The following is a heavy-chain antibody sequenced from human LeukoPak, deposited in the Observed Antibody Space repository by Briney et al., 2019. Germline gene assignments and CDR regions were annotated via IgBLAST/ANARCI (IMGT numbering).Heavy chain of an antibody. Sequence: PGGSLRLSCVVSGFTLSGHSINWVRQAPGKGLEWVSAISGSGGSTYYADSVKGRFTISRDNSKNTLYLQMNSLRAEDTAVYYCANMAQAGYYDSSGYLVYWGQGTLVTVSS. CDR1: GFTLSGHS. J-gene: IGHJ4*02. V-gene: IGHV3-23*01. CDR3: ANMAQAGYYDSSGYLVY. D-gene: IGHD3-22*01. CDR2: ISGSGGST.